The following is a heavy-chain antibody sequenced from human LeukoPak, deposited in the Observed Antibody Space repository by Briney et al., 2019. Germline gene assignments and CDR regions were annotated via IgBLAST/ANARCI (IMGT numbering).Heavy chain of an antibody. CDR3: ARVEDDFWSGSPRFDY. D-gene: IGHD3-3*01. J-gene: IGHJ4*02. V-gene: IGHV1-2*06. CDR1: GYTFTGYY. CDR2: INPNSGGT. Sequence: EASVKVSCKASGYTFTGYYMHWVRQAPGQGLEWMGRINPNSGGTNYAQKFQGRVTMTRDTSISTAYMELSRLRSDDTAVYYCARVEDDFWSGSPRFDYWGQGTLVTVSS.